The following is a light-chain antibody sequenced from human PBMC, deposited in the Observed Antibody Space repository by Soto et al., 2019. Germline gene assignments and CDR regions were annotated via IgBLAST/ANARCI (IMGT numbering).Light chain of an antibody. J-gene: IGLJ1*01. CDR2: EVS. CDR1: STDVGGYNY. V-gene: IGLV2-14*01. Sequence: QSALAQPSSVSGSPGQSITISCTGTSTDVGGYNYVSWYQHHSGKAPKLLIYEVSNRPSGVPDRFSGSKSVSTASLTISGLQAEDESDYYCGSYSSTDTPFVFGTGTKVTV. CDR3: GSYSSTDTPFV.